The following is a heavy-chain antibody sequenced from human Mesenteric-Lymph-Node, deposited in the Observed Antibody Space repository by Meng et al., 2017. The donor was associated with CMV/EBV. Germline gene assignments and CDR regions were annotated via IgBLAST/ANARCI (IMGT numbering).Heavy chain of an antibody. Sequence: GASLKISCAASGVTIDGYAIHWVRQAPGKGLVWVSGMSSDGFSTSHADSVRGRFTISRDNAKNKHDVQMNRVSAEDTAMYYCAKPGDISGDRPIILSWGQGTMVTVSS. CDR2: MSSDGFST. J-gene: IGHJ5*01. CDR1: GVTIDGYA. CDR3: AKPGDISGDRPIILS. V-gene: IGHV3-74*01. D-gene: IGHD2-2*02.